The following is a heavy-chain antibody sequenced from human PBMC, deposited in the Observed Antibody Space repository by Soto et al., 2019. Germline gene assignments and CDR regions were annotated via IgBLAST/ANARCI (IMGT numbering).Heavy chain of an antibody. J-gene: IGHJ4*02. V-gene: IGHV1-2*02. CDR3: ARVARDSSGYYYAY. CDR2: INPNSGGT. D-gene: IGHD3-22*01. CDR1: GYTFTGYY. Sequence: SVKVSCKASGYTFTGYYMHWVRQAPGQGLEWMGWINPNSGGTNYAQKFQGRVTMTRDTSISTAYMELSRLRSDDTAVYYCARVARDSSGYYYAYWGQGTLVTVS.